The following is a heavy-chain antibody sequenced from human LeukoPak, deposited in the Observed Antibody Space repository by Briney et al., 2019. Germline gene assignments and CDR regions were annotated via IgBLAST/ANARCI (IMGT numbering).Heavy chain of an antibody. CDR3: ARGDILTNTWFVVHDAFDI. CDR1: GYTFTGYY. CDR2: SNPNSSGT. D-gene: IGHD3-9*01. Sequence: ASVKLCCKASGYTFTGYYIHWMRQAPGQGLEWMGGSNPNSSGTDDAKKFEGWVTRTRDTSISTADMELSRLTSDDTAVYYCARGDILTNTWFVVHDAFDIWGQGTMVTVSS. V-gene: IGHV1-2*04. J-gene: IGHJ3*02.